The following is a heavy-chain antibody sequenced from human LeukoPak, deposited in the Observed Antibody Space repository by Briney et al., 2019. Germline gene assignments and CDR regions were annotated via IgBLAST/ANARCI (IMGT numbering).Heavy chain of an antibody. J-gene: IGHJ4*02. CDR1: GFTFSDYY. D-gene: IGHD5-24*01. CDR3: ARRGGDGYNYDY. Sequence: GSLRLSCAASGFTFSDYYMSWIRQPPGKGLEWIGSIYYSGSTYYNPSLKSRVTISVDTSKNQFSLKLSSVTATDTAVYYCARRGGDGYNYDYWGQGTLVTVSS. CDR2: IYYSGST. V-gene: IGHV4-39*01.